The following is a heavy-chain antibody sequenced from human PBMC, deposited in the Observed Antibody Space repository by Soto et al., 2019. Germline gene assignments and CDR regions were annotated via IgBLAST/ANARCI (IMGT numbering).Heavy chain of an antibody. Sequence: ASVKVSCKASGYTFTGYYMHWVRQAPGQGLEWIGWISAYNGNTNYAQKLQGRVTMTTDTSTSTAYMELRSLRSDDTAVYYCARGQGYGDSYWGQGTLVTVSS. CDR1: GYTFTGYY. J-gene: IGHJ4*02. V-gene: IGHV1-18*04. CDR3: ARGQGYGDSY. CDR2: ISAYNGNT. D-gene: IGHD4-17*01.